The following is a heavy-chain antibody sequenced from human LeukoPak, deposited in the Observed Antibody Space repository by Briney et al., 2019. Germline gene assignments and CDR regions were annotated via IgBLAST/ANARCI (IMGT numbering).Heavy chain of an antibody. J-gene: IGHJ6*04. Sequence: SLKLSCKASGVTFSSYAISWVRQAPGQGLEWMGGIITIFGTANSAQKSQGRVTITADESTSTAYMELSSLRSEDTDVYYCASKRDCSSASCYVYYYGMDVWGKGTTVTVSS. V-gene: IGHV1-69*01. CDR1: GVTFSSYA. CDR2: IITIFGTA. CDR3: ASKRDCSSASCYVYYYGMDV. D-gene: IGHD2-2*01.